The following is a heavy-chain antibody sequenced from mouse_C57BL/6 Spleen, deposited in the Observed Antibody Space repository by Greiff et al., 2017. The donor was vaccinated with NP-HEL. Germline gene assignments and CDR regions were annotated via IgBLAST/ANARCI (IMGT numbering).Heavy chain of an antibody. V-gene: IGHV1-81*01. CDR3: AYYGSTPFAY. CDR1: GYTFTSYG. D-gene: IGHD1-1*01. J-gene: IGHJ3*01. CDR2: IYPRSGNT. Sequence: VKLMESGAELARPGASVKLSCKASGYTFTSYGISWVKQRTGQGLEWIGEIYPRSGNTYYNEKFKGKATLTADKSSSTAYMELRSLTSEDSAVXFCAYYGSTPFAYWGQGTLVTVSA.